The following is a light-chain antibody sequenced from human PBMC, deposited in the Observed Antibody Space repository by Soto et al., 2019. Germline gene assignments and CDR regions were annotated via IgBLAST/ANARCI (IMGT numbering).Light chain of an antibody. CDR2: KAS. CDR3: QQYSTYWT. V-gene: IGKV1-5*03. Sequence: DIQMTQSPSILSASVGDRVTITCRASQSISTWLAWYQQKAGKAPKLLIYKASILESGVPSRFSGSGYGTEFTLTISSLQPDDFATYHCQQYSTYWTFGQGTKVEIK. J-gene: IGKJ1*01. CDR1: QSISTW.